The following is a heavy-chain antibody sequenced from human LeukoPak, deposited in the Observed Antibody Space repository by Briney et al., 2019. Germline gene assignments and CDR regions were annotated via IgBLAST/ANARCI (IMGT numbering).Heavy chain of an antibody. V-gene: IGHV3-21*01. CDR1: GFTFSSYS. Sequence: GGSLRLSCAASGFTFSSYSMNWVRQAPGKGLEWVSSISSSSSYIYYADSVKGRFTISRDNAKNSLYLQMNSLRAEDTAVYYCARDTTLFRYFDLWGRGTLVTVSS. J-gene: IGHJ2*01. D-gene: IGHD1-26*01. CDR2: ISSSSSYI. CDR3: ARDTTLFRYFDL.